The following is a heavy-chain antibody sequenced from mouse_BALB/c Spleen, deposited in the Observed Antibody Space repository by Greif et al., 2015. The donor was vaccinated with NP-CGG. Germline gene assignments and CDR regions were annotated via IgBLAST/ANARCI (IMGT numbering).Heavy chain of an antibody. CDR1: GFNIKDTY. J-gene: IGHJ4*01. V-gene: IGHV14-3*02. CDR2: IDPANGNT. Sequence: EVQLQQSGAELVKPGASVKLSCTASGFNIKDTYMHWVKQRPEQGLEWTGRIDPANGNTKYDPKFQGKATITADTSSNTAYLQLSSLTSEDTAVYYCASHLTTVVAYYYAMDYWGQGTSVTVSP. CDR3: ASHLTTVVAYYYAMDY. D-gene: IGHD1-1*01.